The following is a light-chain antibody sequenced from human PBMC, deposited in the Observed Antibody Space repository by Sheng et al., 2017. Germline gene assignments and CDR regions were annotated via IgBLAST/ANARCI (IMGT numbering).Light chain of an antibody. V-gene: IGKV1-33*01. J-gene: IGKJ4*01. CDR2: DAS. CDR1: QDITYY. CDR3: QQYDNLPLT. Sequence: DIQMTQSPSSLSASVGDRVTITCQASQDITYYLNWYQQKPGKAPKLLIYDASNLETGVPSRFSGRVSGTDFTLSISSLQPEDIATYYCQQYDNLPLTFGGGTKVRIK.